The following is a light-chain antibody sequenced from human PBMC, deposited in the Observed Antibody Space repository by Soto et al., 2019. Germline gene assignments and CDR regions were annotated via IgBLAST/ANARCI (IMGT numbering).Light chain of an antibody. CDR2: DDS. CDR3: QVWDSSSDPSYV. CDR1: NIGSKS. V-gene: IGLV3-21*02. J-gene: IGLJ1*01. Sequence: SYELTQPPSVSVAPGQTARITCGGNNIGSKSVHWYQQKPGQAPVLVVYDDSDRPSGIPEQFSGSNSGNTATLTISRVEAGDEADYYCQVWDSSSDPSYVFGTGTKLTGL.